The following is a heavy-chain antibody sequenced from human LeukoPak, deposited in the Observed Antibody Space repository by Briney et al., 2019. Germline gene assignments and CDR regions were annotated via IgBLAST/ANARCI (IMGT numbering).Heavy chain of an antibody. D-gene: IGHD4-17*01. V-gene: IGHV3-30-3*01. Sequence: PGGSLRLSCAASGFTFSSYAMHWVRQAPGKGLEWVAVISYDGSNKYYADSVKGRFTISRDNSKNTLYLQMNSLRAEDTAVYYCARDLTTVTIGYWGQGTLVTVSS. CDR2: ISYDGSNK. CDR1: GFTFSSYA. CDR3: ARDLTTVTIGY. J-gene: IGHJ4*02.